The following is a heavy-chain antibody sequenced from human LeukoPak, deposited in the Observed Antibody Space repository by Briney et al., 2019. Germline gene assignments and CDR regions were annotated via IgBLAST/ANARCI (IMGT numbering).Heavy chain of an antibody. CDR1: GYSFTSYW. CDR2: IYPGDSDT. D-gene: IGHD5-12*01. CDR3: ACPFQEGRDSGYDWSY. J-gene: IGHJ4*02. V-gene: IGHV5-51*01. Sequence: PGESLKISCKGSGYSFTSYWIGWVRQMPGKGLEWMGIIYPGDSDTRYSPSFQGQVTISADKSISTAYLQWSSLKASDTAMYYCACPFQEGRDSGYDWSYWGQGTLVTVSS.